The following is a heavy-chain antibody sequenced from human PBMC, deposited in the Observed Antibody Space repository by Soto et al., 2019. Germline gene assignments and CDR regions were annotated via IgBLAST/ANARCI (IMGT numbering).Heavy chain of an antibody. D-gene: IGHD1-26*01. CDR1: GGSFRSYY. J-gene: IGHJ5*02. CDR3: ARVGAPKDWFDP. CDR2: INHSGST. V-gene: IGHV4-34*01. Sequence: SETLSRTSSGYGGSFRSYYSNCLSPTPGKGLEWIGEINHSGSTNYNPSLKSRVTISVDTSKNQFSLKLSSVTAADTSLYYCARVGAPKDWFDPWGQGTLVTVSS.